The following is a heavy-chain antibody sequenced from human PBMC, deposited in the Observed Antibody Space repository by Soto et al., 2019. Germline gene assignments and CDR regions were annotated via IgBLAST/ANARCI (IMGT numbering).Heavy chain of an antibody. V-gene: IGHV1-18*01. D-gene: IGHD2-15*01. Sequence: ASVKVSCNASGYTFTSYGISWVRQAPGQGLEWMGWISAYNGNTNYAQKFQGRVTITADESTSTAYMELSSLRSEDTAVYYCARDLPYLGYCSGGSCYPLDYWGQGTLVTVS. J-gene: IGHJ4*02. CDR3: ARDLPYLGYCSGGSCYPLDY. CDR1: GYTFTSYG. CDR2: ISAYNGNT.